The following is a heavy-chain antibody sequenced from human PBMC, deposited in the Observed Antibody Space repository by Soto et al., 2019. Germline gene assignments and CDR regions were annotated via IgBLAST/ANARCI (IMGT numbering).Heavy chain of an antibody. CDR3: VKGGPRDIVVVPATSYGMDV. CDR1: GFTFSSYA. V-gene: IGHV3-64D*06. CDR2: ISSNGGST. Sequence: SLRLSCSASGFTFSSYAMHWVRQAPGKGLEYVSAISSNGGSTYYADSVKGRFTISRDNSKNTLYLQMSSLRAEDTAVYYCVKGGPRDIVVVPATSYGMDVWGQGTTVTVSS. J-gene: IGHJ6*02. D-gene: IGHD2-2*01.